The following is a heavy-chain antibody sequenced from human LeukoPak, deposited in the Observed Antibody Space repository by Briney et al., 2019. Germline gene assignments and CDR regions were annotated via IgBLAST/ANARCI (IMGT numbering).Heavy chain of an antibody. V-gene: IGHV3-64D*06. CDR1: GFTFSSYA. Sequence: GGSLRLSCSASGFTFSSYAMHWVRQAPGKGLEYVSAISSNGGSTYYADSVKGRFTISRDNSKNTLYLQMSSLRAEDTAVYYCARDLWDTAMATDEYYFDYWGQGTLVTVSS. D-gene: IGHD5-18*01. CDR2: ISSNGGST. J-gene: IGHJ4*02. CDR3: ARDLWDTAMATDEYYFDY.